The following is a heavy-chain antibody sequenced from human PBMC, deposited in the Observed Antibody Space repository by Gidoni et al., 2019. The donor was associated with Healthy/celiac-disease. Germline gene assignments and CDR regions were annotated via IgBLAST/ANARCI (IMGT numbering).Heavy chain of an antibody. V-gene: IGHV4-39*01. CDR1: GGSISSSSYY. CDR2: IYYSGST. D-gene: IGHD4-4*01. J-gene: IGHJ5*02. CDR3: ARVATVTTAYNWFDP. Sequence: QLQLQESGPGLVKPSETLSLTCTISGGSISSSSYYWGWIRQPPGKGLEWIGSIYYSGSTYYNPSLKSRVTISVDTSKNQFSLKLSSVTAADTAVYYCARVATVTTAYNWFDPWGQGTLVTVSS.